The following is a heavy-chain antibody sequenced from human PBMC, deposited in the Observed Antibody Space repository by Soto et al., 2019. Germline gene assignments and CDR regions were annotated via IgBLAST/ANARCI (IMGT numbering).Heavy chain of an antibody. V-gene: IGHV1-2*02. J-gene: IGHJ4*02. CDR2: INTNTGEI. CDR1: GYTFTGNY. CDR3: ARGRKQRWSHYCFDY. Sequence: GASVKVSCKASGYTFTGNYMNWMRQAPGQGLEWMGWINTNTGEIKYAQKYQARVTMTRDTSISTAYMALSRLTFDDTAVYFCARGRKQRWSHYCFDYWGQGTLVTVSS. D-gene: IGHD5-18*01.